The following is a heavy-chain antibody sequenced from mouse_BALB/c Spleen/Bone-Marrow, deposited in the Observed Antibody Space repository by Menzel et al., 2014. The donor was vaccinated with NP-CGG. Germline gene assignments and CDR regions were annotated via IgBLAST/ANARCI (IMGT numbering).Heavy chain of an antibody. J-gene: IGHJ4*01. CDR2: IRNKANGYTT. CDR1: GFTFTDYY. CDR3: ARYDGYSDNAMDY. V-gene: IGHV7-3*02. Sequence: EVKVVESGGGLVQPGSSLILSCATSGFTFTDYYMNWVRQPPGKAPEWLGFIRNKANGYTTEFSASVKGRFTISRDNSQSILYLQMNTLRAEDSATYYCARYDGYSDNAMDYWGQGTSVTVSS. D-gene: IGHD2-3*01.